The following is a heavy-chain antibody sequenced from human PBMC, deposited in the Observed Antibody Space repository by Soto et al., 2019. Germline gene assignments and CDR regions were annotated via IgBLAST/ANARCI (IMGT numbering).Heavy chain of an antibody. Sequence: SETLSLTCTVSGGSISSSSYFWGWIRQPPGKGLEWIGNIHYRGVTYYNASLKSRVTISVDTSKNQFSLKLSPVTAADSAVYSCARGIGYYFDSWGQGTLVTVSS. D-gene: IGHD5-12*01. J-gene: IGHJ4*02. CDR2: IHYRGVT. CDR1: GGSISSSSYF. V-gene: IGHV4-39*01. CDR3: ARGIGYYFDS.